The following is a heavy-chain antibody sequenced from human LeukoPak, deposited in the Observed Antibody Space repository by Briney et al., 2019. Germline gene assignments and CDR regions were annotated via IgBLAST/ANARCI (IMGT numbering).Heavy chain of an antibody. CDR1: GFTFSSYA. Sequence: GGSLRLSCAASGFTFSSYAMHWVRQAPGKGLEWVAVISYDGSNKYYADSVKGRLTISRDNSKNTLYLQMNSLRAEDTAVYYCARDGGTVATNWFDPWGQGTLVTVSS. V-gene: IGHV3-30*04. CDR3: ARDGGTVATNWFDP. CDR2: ISYDGSNK. J-gene: IGHJ5*02. D-gene: IGHD5-12*01.